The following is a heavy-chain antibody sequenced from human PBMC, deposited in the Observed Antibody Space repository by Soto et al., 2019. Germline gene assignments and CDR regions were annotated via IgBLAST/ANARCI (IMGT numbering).Heavy chain of an antibody. CDR2: IWYDGSNK. CDR1: GFTFSSYG. Sequence: QVQLVESGGGVVQPGRSLRLSCAASGFTFSSYGMHWVRQAPGTGLEWVAVIWYDGSNKYYAESVKGRFTISRDNSKNTLYLQMNSLRAEDTAVYYCARDEVYSCSWFDSWGQGTLVTVSS. CDR3: ARDEVYSCSWFDS. J-gene: IGHJ5*01. V-gene: IGHV3-33*01. D-gene: IGHD6-13*01.